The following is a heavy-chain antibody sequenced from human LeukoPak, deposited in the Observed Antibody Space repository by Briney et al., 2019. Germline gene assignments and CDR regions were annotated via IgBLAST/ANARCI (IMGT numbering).Heavy chain of an antibody. CDR2: IYYSGST. CDR3: ARVITGTTRRFDY. J-gene: IGHJ4*02. CDR1: GGSISSSSYY. Sequence: SETLSFTCTVSGGSISSSSYYWGWIRQPPGKGLEWIGSIYYSGSTYYNPSLKSRVTISVDTSKNQFSLKLSSATAADTAVYYCARVITGTTRRFDYWGQGTLVTVSS. V-gene: IGHV4-39*01. D-gene: IGHD1-7*01.